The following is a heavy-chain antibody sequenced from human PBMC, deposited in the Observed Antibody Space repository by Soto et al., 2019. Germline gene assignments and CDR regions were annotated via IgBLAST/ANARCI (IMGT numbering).Heavy chain of an antibody. J-gene: IGHJ5*02. Sequence: PSETLSLTCNVSGVSGASANTFFWSWVRRPPGKGLEWIGTFSNTGSSAYNSSLESRVTMSVDTSKMQFSLSLRSVTAADTAFYYCARAQGVVVAAHFDPWGQGTLVTVSS. D-gene: IGHD2-15*01. CDR3: ARAQGVVVAAHFDP. CDR2: FSNTGSS. V-gene: IGHV4-59*02. CDR1: GASANTFF.